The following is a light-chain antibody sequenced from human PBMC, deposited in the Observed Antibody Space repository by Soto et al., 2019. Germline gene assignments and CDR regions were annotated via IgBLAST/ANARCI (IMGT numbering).Light chain of an antibody. J-gene: IGLJ1*01. CDR1: SRDVGAYIF. Sequence: QSVLTQPPSASGSPGQSVTISCTGTSRDVGAYIFVSWYQQHPGKAPKLMVYAVNRRPPGVPDRFFGSKSGNTASLTVSGLQAEDEADYYCVSFAGGTYVFGTGTKVTVL. CDR2: AVN. V-gene: IGLV2-8*01. CDR3: VSFAGGTYV.